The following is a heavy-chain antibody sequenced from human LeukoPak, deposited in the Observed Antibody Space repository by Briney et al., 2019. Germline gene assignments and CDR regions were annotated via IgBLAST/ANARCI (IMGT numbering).Heavy chain of an antibody. Sequence: GGSLRLSCAASGFTFSSYGMHWVRQAPGKGLEWVAVISYDGSNKYYADSVKGRFTISRDNSKNTLYLQMNSLRAEDTGVYYCAKAPYVLLWFGEEVFDCWGQGTLVTVSS. D-gene: IGHD3-10*01. CDR3: AKAPYVLLWFGEEVFDC. V-gene: IGHV3-30*18. J-gene: IGHJ4*02. CDR2: ISYDGSNK. CDR1: GFTFSSYG.